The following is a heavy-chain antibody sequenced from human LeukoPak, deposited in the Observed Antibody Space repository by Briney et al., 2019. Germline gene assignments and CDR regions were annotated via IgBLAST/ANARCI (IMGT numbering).Heavy chain of an antibody. J-gene: IGHJ4*02. D-gene: IGHD2-15*01. V-gene: IGHV3-21*01. Sequence: GGSLRLSCAASGFTFSSYSMNWVRQAPGKGLEWVSSISSSSSYIYYADSVKGRFTISRDNAKNSLYLQMNSLRAEDTAVYYCARGYCSGGSCYGGVYYFDYWGQGTLVTVSS. CDR3: ARGYCSGGSCYGGVYYFDY. CDR1: GFTFSSYS. CDR2: ISSSSSYI.